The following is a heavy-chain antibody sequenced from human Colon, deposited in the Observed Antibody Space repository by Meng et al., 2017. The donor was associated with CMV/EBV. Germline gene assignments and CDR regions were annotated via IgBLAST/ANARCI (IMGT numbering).Heavy chain of an antibody. J-gene: IGHJ5*02. V-gene: IGHV3-11*01. CDR3: VRTPAAATGWFDP. Sequence: AASGFSFNGYSMSWIRQAPGKGLEWISYISSSGRTIYYADSVRGRFTISRDNARNSLFLQMNTLRADDTAVYYCVRTPAAATGWFDPWGQGTLVTVSS. D-gene: IGHD6-13*01. CDR1: GFSFNGYS. CDR2: ISSSGRTI.